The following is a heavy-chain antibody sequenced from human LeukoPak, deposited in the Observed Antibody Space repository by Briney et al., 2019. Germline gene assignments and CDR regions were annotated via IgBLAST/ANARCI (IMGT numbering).Heavy chain of an antibody. CDR2: ISYDGSNK. J-gene: IGHJ6*03. V-gene: IGHV3-30*04. Sequence: GGSLRLSCAASGFTFSSYAMHWVRQAPGKGLEWVAVISYDGSNKYYADSVKGRFTISRDNSKNTLYLQMNSLRAEDTAVYYCVRGFGGRDYYYYMDVWAKGPRSPSP. CDR3: VRGFGGRDYYYYMDV. CDR1: GFTFSSYA. D-gene: IGHD3-10*01.